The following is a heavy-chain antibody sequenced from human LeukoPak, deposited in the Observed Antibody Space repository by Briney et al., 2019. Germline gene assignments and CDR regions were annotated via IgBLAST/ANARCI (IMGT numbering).Heavy chain of an antibody. D-gene: IGHD3-3*01. V-gene: IGHV4-30-4*01. CDR1: GGSISSGDYY. CDR3: ARRPQGSGYYTGTLRY. CDR2: IYYSGST. Sequence: PSETLSLTCTVSGGSISSGDYYWRWIRQPPGKGLEWIGYIYYSGSTYYNPSLKSRVTISVDTSKNQFSLKLSSVTAADTAVYYCARRPQGSGYYTGTLRYWGQGTLVTVSS. J-gene: IGHJ4*02.